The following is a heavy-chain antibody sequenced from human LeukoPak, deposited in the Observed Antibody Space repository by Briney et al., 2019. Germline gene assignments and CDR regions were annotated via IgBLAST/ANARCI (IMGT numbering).Heavy chain of an antibody. D-gene: IGHD3-22*01. J-gene: IGHJ3*02. Sequence: GGSLRLSCAASGFTVSSNYMSWVRQAPGKGLEWVSVIYSGGSTYYADSVKGRFTISRDNSKNTLYLQMNSLRAEDTAVYYCARVSKWLLPRAAFGIWGQGTMVTVSS. CDR2: IYSGGST. CDR1: GFTVSSNY. V-gene: IGHV3-66*01. CDR3: ARVSKWLLPRAAFGI.